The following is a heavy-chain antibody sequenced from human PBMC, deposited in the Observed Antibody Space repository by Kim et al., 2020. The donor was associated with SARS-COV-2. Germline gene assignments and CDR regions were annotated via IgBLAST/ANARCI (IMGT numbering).Heavy chain of an antibody. J-gene: IGHJ5*02. CDR3: AKDTRTPKDYVDYCNWLDP. D-gene: IGHD4-17*01. V-gene: IGHV3-23*01. CDR2: ISCSGGST. Sequence: GGSLRLSCAASGFTFSGYAMSWVRQAPGKGLEWVSAISCSGGSTYYADSVKGRFTISRDNAKNTLYLQMNSLRAEDTAVYYCAKDTRTPKDYVDYCNWLDPWGQGTMVTVSS. CDR1: GFTFSGYA.